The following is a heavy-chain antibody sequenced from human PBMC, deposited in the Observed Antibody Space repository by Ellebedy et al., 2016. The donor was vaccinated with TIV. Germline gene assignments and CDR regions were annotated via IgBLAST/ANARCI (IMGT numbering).Heavy chain of an antibody. CDR2: IDPSDSYT. D-gene: IGHD2-21*02. CDR3: ARQRHCGGDCYPNDY. V-gene: IGHV5-10-1*01. J-gene: IGHJ4*02. CDR1: GYSFTSYW. Sequence: GGSLRLSXKGSGYSFTSYWIGWVRQMPGKGLEWMGRIDPSDSYTNYSPSFQGHVTISADKSISTAYLQWSSLKASDTAMYYCARQRHCGGDCYPNDYWGQGTLVTVSS.